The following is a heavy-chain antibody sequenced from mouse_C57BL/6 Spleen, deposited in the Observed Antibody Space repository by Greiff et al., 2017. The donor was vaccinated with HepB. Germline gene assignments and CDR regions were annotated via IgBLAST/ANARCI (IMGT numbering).Heavy chain of an antibody. V-gene: IGHV5-4*01. CDR1: GFTFSSYA. Sequence: EVKVVESGGGLVKPGGSLKLSCAASGFTFSSYAMSWVRQTPEKRLEWVATISDGGSYTYYPDNVKGRFTISRDNAKNNLYLQMSHLKSEDTAMYYCAREGLTTVAFDYWGQGTTLTVSS. CDR2: ISDGGSYT. D-gene: IGHD1-1*01. CDR3: AREGLTTVAFDY. J-gene: IGHJ2*01.